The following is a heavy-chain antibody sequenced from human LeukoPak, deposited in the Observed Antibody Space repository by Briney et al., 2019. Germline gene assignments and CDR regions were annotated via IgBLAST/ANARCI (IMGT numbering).Heavy chain of an antibody. D-gene: IGHD1-26*01. Sequence: SETLSLTCTVSGGSINSSSYYWGWIRQPPGKGLEWIGNMYYSGSTYYNPSLKSRVTISVDTSKNQFSLNLGSVTAADTAVYYCARGALKWELPPIRARKSYYFDYWGQGTLVTVSS. J-gene: IGHJ4*02. CDR3: ARGALKWELPPIRARKSYYFDY. V-gene: IGHV4-39*07. CDR1: GGSINSSSYY. CDR2: MYYSGST.